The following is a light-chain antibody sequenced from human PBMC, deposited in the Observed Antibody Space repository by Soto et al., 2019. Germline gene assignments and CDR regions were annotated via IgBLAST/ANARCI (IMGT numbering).Light chain of an antibody. J-gene: IGKJ1*01. CDR3: QQYGTSPPWT. V-gene: IGKV3-20*01. CDR2: GTS. CDR1: RSVRSSF. Sequence: EIVLTQSPGTLSLSPGDRATLSCRASRSVRSSFLAWYQHKPGQAPRLLMYGTSSRATGIPDRFSGSGSGTDFTLTISRLEAEDSAVYYCQQYGTSPPWTFGQGTKVEI.